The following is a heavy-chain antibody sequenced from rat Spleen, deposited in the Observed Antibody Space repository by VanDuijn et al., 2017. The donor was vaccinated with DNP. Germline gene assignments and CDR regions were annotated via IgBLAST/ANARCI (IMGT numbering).Heavy chain of an antibody. Sequence: EVQLVKSGGGLVQPGRSLKLSCAASGFTFSAYYMAWVRQAPAKGLEWVAYIGSAAYAPYYGDSVKGRFTISRDNAKSTLYLQMDSLRSEDTATYYCTTDLGDYWGQGVMVTVSS. V-gene: IGHV5-27*01. CDR1: GFTFSAYY. CDR2: IGSAAYAP. J-gene: IGHJ2*01. D-gene: IGHD5-1*01. CDR3: TTDLGDY.